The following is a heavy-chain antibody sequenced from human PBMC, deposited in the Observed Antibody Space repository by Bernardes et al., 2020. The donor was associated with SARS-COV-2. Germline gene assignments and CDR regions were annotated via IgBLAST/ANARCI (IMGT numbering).Heavy chain of an antibody. J-gene: IGHJ4*02. CDR1: GGSFSDYY. Sequence: SETLSLTCAVYGGSFSDYYWSWIRQPPGKGLEWIGEINHSGSTNYNPSLKSRVTISLDTSRNQFSLKLNSVTAADTAVYYCARGLYFGELSLDFWGQGSLVTVSS. D-gene: IGHD3-10*01. CDR2: INHSGST. V-gene: IGHV4-34*01. CDR3: ARGLYFGELSLDF.